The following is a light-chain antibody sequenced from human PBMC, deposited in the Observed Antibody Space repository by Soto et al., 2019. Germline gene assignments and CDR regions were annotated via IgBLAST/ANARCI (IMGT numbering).Light chain of an antibody. CDR1: QSVNSD. J-gene: IGKJ1*01. Sequence: EIVMTQSPATLSVSPGERATLSCRASQSVNSDLAWFQQKPGQAPRLLIYDASIRATGIPARFSGSGSGTEFTLNISSLQSEDFAVYYCQRSNNWPPWTLGQGTKVDIK. V-gene: IGKV3-15*01. CDR3: QRSNNWPPWT. CDR2: DAS.